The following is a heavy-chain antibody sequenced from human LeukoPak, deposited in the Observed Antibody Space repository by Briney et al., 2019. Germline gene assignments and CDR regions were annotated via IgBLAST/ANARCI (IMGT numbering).Heavy chain of an antibody. V-gene: IGHV1-2*02. CDR3: ARSGFFCSGGSCYLNWFGP. CDR1: GYTFTDYY. Sequence: ASVKVSCKASGYTFTDYYIHWVRQAPGLGLEWMGWIHPRNGVTNYAQKFQGRVSMTRDTSISTAYMDLNRLRSDDTAVYYCARSGFFCSGGSCYLNWFGPWGQGTLVTVSS. D-gene: IGHD2-15*01. CDR2: IHPRNGVT. J-gene: IGHJ5*02.